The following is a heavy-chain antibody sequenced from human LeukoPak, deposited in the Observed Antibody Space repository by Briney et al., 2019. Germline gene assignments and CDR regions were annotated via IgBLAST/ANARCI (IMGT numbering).Heavy chain of an antibody. CDR2: IIPIFGTA. J-gene: IGHJ6*03. D-gene: IGHD2-2*01. Sequence: SVKVSCKAAGGTFSRYAISWVRQAPGQGLECMGGIIPIFGTANFAQKFQGRVTITADDSTSTAHMELSSLSSEDTPVYYCARNIVVVPEVDYYYYYLDVWGKGTTVTVSS. V-gene: IGHV1-69*13. CDR1: GGTFSRYA. CDR3: ARNIVVVPEVDYYYYYLDV.